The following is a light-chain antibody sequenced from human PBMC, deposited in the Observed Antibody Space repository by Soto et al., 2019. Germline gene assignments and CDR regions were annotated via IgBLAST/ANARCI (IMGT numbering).Light chain of an antibody. Sequence: QSVLTQPPSASGSPGQSVTISCTGTSSDVGGYNYVSWYQQHPGKAPKLMIYGVSKRPSGVPDRFSGSKSGTTASLTVSGLQAEDEADYYCTSYAGSNNFVFGTGTKLTVL. J-gene: IGLJ1*01. CDR2: GVS. CDR3: TSYAGSNNFV. V-gene: IGLV2-8*01. CDR1: SSDVGGYNY.